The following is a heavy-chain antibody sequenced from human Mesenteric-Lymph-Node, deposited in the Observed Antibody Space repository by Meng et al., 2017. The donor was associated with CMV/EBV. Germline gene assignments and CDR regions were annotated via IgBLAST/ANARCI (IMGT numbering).Heavy chain of an antibody. D-gene: IGHD2-2*01. V-gene: IGHV4-59*01. J-gene: IGHJ5*02. CDR2: IYYIGNT. CDR3: ARGRVGPSSTSNWFDP. Sequence: SETLSLTCTLSGGSISSCYWNWIRQPRGKGLEWIGYIYYIGNTVYNPSLKSRVTISIDTSKHQFSLELTSVTAADTAVYYCARGRVGPSSTSNWFDPWGQGTLVTVSS. CDR1: GGSISSCY.